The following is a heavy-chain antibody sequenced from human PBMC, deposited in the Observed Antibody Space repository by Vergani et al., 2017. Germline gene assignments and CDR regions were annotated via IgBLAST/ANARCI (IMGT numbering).Heavy chain of an antibody. V-gene: IGHV4-61*02. Sequence: QVQLQESGPGLVKPSQTLSLTCTVSGGSISSGSYYWSWIRQPAGKGLEWIWRIYTSGSTNYNPSLKSRVTISVDTSKNQFSLKLSSVPAADTAVYYCARDRRDGYPYWGQGTLVTVSS. CDR1: GGSISSGSYY. CDR2: IYTSGST. CDR3: ARDRRDGYPY. D-gene: IGHD5-24*01. J-gene: IGHJ4*02.